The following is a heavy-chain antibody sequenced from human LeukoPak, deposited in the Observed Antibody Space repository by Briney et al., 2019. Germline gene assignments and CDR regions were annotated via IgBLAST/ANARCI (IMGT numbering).Heavy chain of an antibody. CDR1: GGSISSYY. D-gene: IGHD6-13*01. Sequence: SETLSLTCTVSGGSISSYYWSWIRQPPGKGLEWIGYIYYSGSTNYNPSLKSRVTISVDTSKNQFSLKLSSVTAADTAVYYCARLMLVLKGGVGSFDYWGQGTLVTVSS. J-gene: IGHJ4*02. V-gene: IGHV4-59*08. CDR2: IYYSGST. CDR3: ARLMLVLKGGVGSFDY.